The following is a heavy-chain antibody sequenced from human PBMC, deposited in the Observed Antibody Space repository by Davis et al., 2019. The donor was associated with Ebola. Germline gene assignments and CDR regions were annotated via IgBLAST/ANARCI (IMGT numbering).Heavy chain of an antibody. Sequence: ASVKVSCKASGYTFTGYYMHWVRQAPGQGLEWMGWINPNSGGTNYAQKFQGWVTMTRDTSISTAYMELSRLRSDDTAVYYCARDSYCSGGSCPGAFDIWGQGTMVTVSS. CDR3: ARDSYCSGGSCPGAFDI. CDR2: INPNSGGT. J-gene: IGHJ3*02. CDR1: GYTFTGYY. V-gene: IGHV1-2*04. D-gene: IGHD2-15*01.